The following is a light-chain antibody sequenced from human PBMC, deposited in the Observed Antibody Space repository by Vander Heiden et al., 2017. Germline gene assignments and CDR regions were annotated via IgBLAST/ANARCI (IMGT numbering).Light chain of an antibody. CDR3: QQYSIDSPT. CDR2: DAS. CDR1: QSISTW. Sequence: DIQMTQSPSTLAASVGDRVTITCRASQSISTWLAWYQQKPGKAPKLLIYDASNLKCGVPARFSGSGSGTDFSLTISSLQADDFATYYCQQYSIDSPTFGQGTKVEI. J-gene: IGKJ1*01. V-gene: IGKV1-5*01.